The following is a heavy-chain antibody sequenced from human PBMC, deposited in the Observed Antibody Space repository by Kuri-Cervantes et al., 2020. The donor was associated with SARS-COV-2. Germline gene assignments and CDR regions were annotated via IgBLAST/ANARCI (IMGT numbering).Heavy chain of an antibody. CDR2: IYYSGTT. V-gene: IGHV4-59*01. CDR1: GGSISTYY. D-gene: IGHD3/OR15-3a*01. J-gene: IGHJ4*02. Sequence: SETLSLTCTVSGGSISTYYWSWIRQPPGKGLEWIGSIYYSGTTDYNPSLKSRVTISVDTSKNQLSLKLSSVTAADTAVYYCASQDGLYYWGQGTLVTVSS. CDR3: ASQDGLYY.